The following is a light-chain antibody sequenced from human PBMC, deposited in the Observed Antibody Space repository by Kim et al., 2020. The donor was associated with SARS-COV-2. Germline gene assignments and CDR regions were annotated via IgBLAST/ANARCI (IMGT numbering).Light chain of an antibody. CDR1: KLGDKY. CDR3: QAWDSNTWV. CDR2: EDT. V-gene: IGLV3-1*01. J-gene: IGLJ3*02. Sequence: SYELTQPPSVSVSPGQTSSISCSGDKLGDKYVCWYQQKPGQSPVLLIYEDTKRPSGIPVRFSGSYSGNTATLTISGTQAMDEADYYRQAWDSNTWVFGGGTQLTVL.